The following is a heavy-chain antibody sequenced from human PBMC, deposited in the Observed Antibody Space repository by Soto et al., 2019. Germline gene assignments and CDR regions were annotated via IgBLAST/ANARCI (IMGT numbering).Heavy chain of an antibody. V-gene: IGHV4-31*03. J-gene: IGHJ5*02. CDR2: IYYSGST. D-gene: IGHD3-3*01. CDR1: GGSISRGGYY. Sequence: QVQLQESGPGLVKPSQTLSLTCTVSGGSISRGGYYWSWIRQHPGKGLEWIGYIYYSGSTYYNPSLKRRVTISVAKSKNQFSLKLSSVAAEDTAVYYWARGGYDFWSSGLNGFDPWGQGTLVTVSS. CDR3: ARGGYDFWSSGLNGFDP.